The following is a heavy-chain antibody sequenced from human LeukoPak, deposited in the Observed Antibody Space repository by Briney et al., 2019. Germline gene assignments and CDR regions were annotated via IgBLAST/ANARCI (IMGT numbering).Heavy chain of an antibody. V-gene: IGHV3-48*01. CDR3: ARDQGYYYYYMDV. Sequence: GGSLRLSCAASGFAFTTYTMNWVRQAPGKGLEWVSYISSSGTTIYYADSVRGRFTISRDNAKNSLYLQMNSLRAEDTAIYYCARDQGYYYYYMDVWGKGTTVTVSS. CDR1: GFAFTTYT. CDR2: ISSSGTTI. J-gene: IGHJ6*03.